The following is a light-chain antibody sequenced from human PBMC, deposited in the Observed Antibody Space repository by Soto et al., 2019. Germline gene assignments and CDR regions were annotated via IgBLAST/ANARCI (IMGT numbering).Light chain of an antibody. CDR2: SDP. J-gene: IGLJ2*01. V-gene: IGLV3-21*04. CDR1: NIGSKS. Sequence: SYELTQPPSVSVATGKTARISCGGNNIGSKSVHWYQRKPGQAPVLVIYSDPDLPSVLPERFSGSNSGNTATLTISRVEAGDEGDYYCQVWDSSSAHVVFGGGTKVTVL. CDR3: QVWDSSSAHVV.